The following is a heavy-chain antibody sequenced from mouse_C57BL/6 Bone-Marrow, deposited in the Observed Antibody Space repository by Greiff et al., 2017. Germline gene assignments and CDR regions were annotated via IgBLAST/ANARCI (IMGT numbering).Heavy chain of an antibody. CDR3: AITTVVEYYFDY. Sequence: QVQLQQSGAELVRPGASVKLSCKASGYTFTDYYINWVKQRPGQGLEWIARIYPGSGNTYYNEKFKGKATLTAEKSSSTAYMQLSSLTSEDSAVYFCAITTVVEYYFDYWGQGTTLTVSS. J-gene: IGHJ2*01. CDR2: IYPGSGNT. CDR1: GYTFTDYY. V-gene: IGHV1-76*01. D-gene: IGHD1-1*01.